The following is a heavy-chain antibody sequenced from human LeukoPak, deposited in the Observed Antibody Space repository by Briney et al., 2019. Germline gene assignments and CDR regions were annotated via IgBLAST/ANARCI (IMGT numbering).Heavy chain of an antibody. CDR3: ASPVGATGFDY. J-gene: IGHJ4*02. D-gene: IGHD1-26*01. V-gene: IGHV1-69*13. CDR2: IIPIFGTA. Sequence: ASVTVSCKASGYTFTIYGISWVRQAPGQGREWMGGIIPIFGTANYAQKFQGRVTITADESTSTAYMELSSLRPEDTAVYYCASPVGATGFDYWGQGTLVTVSS. CDR1: GYTFTIYG.